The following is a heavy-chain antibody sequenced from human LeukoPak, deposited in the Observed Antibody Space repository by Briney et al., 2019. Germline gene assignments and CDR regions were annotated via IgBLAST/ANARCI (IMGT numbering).Heavy chain of an antibody. CDR2: ISNGGDRT. D-gene: IGHD3-3*02. V-gene: IGHV3-23*01. Sequence: GGSLRLSCAASGFTFSDHAMNWVRHAPWKGLEWVSLISNGGDRTYYADSVKGRFTISRDNSKNMVYLQMNSLRVEDTAVYFCAKGTSTLDYWGQGTLVTVSS. CDR3: AKGTSTLDY. CDR1: GFTFSDHA. J-gene: IGHJ4*02.